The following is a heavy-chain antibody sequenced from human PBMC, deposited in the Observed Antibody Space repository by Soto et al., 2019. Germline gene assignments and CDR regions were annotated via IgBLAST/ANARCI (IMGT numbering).Heavy chain of an antibody. Sequence: QVQLQQWGTGLLKPSETLSLTCAVYGGSFSGYYWSWIRQPPGKGLEWIGEINHSGSTNYNPSLKSRVTIPVDTSTNQFALKLSSVAAADTAVYYGARGGRIEAAAKADYWGQGTLVTVSS. CDR2: INHSGST. V-gene: IGHV4-34*01. CDR3: ARGGRIEAAAKADY. D-gene: IGHD6-25*01. J-gene: IGHJ4*01. CDR1: GGSFSGYY.